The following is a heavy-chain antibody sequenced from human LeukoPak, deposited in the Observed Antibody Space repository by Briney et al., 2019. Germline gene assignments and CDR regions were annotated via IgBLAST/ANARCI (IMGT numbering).Heavy chain of an antibody. D-gene: IGHD2-2*01. CDR3: ARDYCSSTSCHRALNY. CDR2: IIPIFGTA. V-gene: IGHV1-69*05. Sequence: SVKASCKASRGTFSSYAISWVRQAPGQGLEWMGGIIPIFGTANYAQKFQGRVTITTDESTSTAYMELSSLRSEDTAVYYCARDYCSSTSCHRALNYWGQGTLVTVSS. J-gene: IGHJ4*02. CDR1: RGTFSSYA.